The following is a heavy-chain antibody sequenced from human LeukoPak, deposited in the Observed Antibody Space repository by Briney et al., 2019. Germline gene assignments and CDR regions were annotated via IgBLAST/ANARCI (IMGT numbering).Heavy chain of an antibody. D-gene: IGHD6-13*01. J-gene: IGHJ5*02. CDR1: GFSLSTSGVG. Sequence: SGPTLVNPTQTLTVTCTFSGFSLSTSGVGVGWIRQPPGKALEWLAVIYWDDDKRYSPSLKSRLTITKDTSKNQVVLTMTNVDPVDTATYYCVHSPDIATAGIMSWFDPWGQGTLVTVSS. V-gene: IGHV2-5*02. CDR2: IYWDDDK. CDR3: VHSPDIATAGIMSWFDP.